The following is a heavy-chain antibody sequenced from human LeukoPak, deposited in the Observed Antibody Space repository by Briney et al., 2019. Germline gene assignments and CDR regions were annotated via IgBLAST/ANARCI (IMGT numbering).Heavy chain of an antibody. CDR3: ARRRGSSKAKIFDY. Sequence: GESLKISCKGSGYSFTSYWISWVRQMPGKGLEWMGRIDPSDSYTNYSPSFQGHVTISADKSISTAYLQWSGLKASDTAMYYCARRRGSSKAKIFDYWGQGTLVTVSS. CDR1: GYSFTSYW. CDR2: IDPSDSYT. J-gene: IGHJ4*02. V-gene: IGHV5-10-1*01. D-gene: IGHD6-13*01.